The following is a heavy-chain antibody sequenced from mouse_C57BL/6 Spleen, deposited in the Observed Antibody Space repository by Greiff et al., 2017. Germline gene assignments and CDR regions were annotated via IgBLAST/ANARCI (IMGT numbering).Heavy chain of an antibody. CDR1: GFTFSDYG. V-gene: IGHV5-17*01. CDR3: ARYYDYDPFAY. D-gene: IGHD2-4*01. CDR2: ISSCSSTI. J-gene: IGHJ3*01. Sequence: EVKLVESGGGLVKPGGSLKLSCAASGFTFSDYGMHWVRQAPEKGLEWVAYISSCSSTIYYADTVKGRFTISRDNAKNTLFLQMTSLRSEDTAMYYSARYYDYDPFAYWGQGTLVTVSA.